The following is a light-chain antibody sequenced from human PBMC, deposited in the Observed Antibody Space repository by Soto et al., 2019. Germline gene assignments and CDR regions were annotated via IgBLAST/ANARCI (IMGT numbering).Light chain of an antibody. V-gene: IGKV1-5*01. CDR3: QQYHIYSGT. CDR1: QSISSW. J-gene: IGKJ1*01. Sequence: DIQMTQFPSTLSASVGDRVTITCRASQSISSWLAWFQQKPGKAPKLLIYDASSLKSGVPPRFSGSGSGTEFTLTISSLQPDDFATYYCQQYHIYSGTFGQGTKVDIK. CDR2: DAS.